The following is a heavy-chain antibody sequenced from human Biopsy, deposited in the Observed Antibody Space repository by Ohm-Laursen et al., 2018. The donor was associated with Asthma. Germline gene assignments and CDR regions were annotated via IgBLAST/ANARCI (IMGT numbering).Heavy chain of an antibody. CDR1: GGYMRSGNYY. J-gene: IGHJ6*02. CDR2: IYYSGTT. CDR3: VRGSSSWHHGPFHYYYGLDV. V-gene: IGHV4-39*01. Sequence: PGTLSLTCSPSSGSGGYMRSGNYYWGWIRQPPGKGLEWIGSIYYSGTTYYNPSLESRFTVSADTSKNQFSLKLTSVTAADTAVYYCVRGSSSWHHGPFHYYYGLDVWGQGTTATVSS. D-gene: IGHD6-13*01.